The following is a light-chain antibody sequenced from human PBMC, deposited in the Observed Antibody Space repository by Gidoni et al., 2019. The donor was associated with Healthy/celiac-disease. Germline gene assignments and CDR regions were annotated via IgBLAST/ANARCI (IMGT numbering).Light chain of an antibody. Sequence: DIQMTQSPSTLSASVGDRVTIPCRASQSISSWLAWYQQKPGKAPKLLIYKASSLESGVTSRFSGSGSGTEFILTISSLQPDDFATYYCQQYNSYSRTFXQXTKVEIK. V-gene: IGKV1-5*03. CDR1: QSISSW. J-gene: IGKJ1*01. CDR3: QQYNSYSRT. CDR2: KAS.